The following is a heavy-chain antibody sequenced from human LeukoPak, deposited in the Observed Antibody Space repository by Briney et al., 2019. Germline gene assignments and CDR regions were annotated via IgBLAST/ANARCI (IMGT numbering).Heavy chain of an antibody. CDR1: GFTFSSYA. Sequence: GGSLRLSCAASGFTFSSYAMSWVRQAPGKGLEWVSAISGSGGSTYYADSVKGRFTISRDNSKNTLYLQMNSLKTEDTAVYYCATRSMVRGVIIPWGQGTLVTVSS. D-gene: IGHD3-10*01. CDR2: ISGSGGST. CDR3: ATRSMVRGVIIP. V-gene: IGHV3-23*01. J-gene: IGHJ5*02.